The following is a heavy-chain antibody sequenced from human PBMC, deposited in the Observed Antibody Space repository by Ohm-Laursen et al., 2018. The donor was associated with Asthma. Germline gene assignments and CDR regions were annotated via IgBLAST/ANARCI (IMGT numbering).Heavy chain of an antibody. V-gene: IGHV3-11*06. D-gene: IGHD3-22*01. CDR3: ARGRSRSGHYPRPHDY. J-gene: IGHJ4*02. CDR1: GFTFSDYY. Sequence: SLTLSCTASGFTFSDYYMSWIRQAPGKGLEWVSFISSSNTYTNHADSVKGRFTISRDNAKNSLYLQMTSLRVEDTAVYYCARGRSRSGHYPRPHDYWGQGTLITVSS. CDR2: ISSSNTYT.